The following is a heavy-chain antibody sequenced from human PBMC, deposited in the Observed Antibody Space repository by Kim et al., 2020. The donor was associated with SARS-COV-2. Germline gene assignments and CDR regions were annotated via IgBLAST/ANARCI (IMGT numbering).Heavy chain of an antibody. J-gene: IGHJ5*02. CDR2: IYYSGST. CDR1: GGSISSYY. Sequence: SETLSLTCTVSGGSISSYYWSWIRQPPGKGLEWIGYIYYSGSTNYNPSLKSRVTISVDTSKNQFSLKLSSVTAADTAVYYCARITMVRGGRGFDWFDPWGQGTLVTVSS. CDR3: ARITMVRGGRGFDWFDP. D-gene: IGHD3-10*01. V-gene: IGHV4-59*13.